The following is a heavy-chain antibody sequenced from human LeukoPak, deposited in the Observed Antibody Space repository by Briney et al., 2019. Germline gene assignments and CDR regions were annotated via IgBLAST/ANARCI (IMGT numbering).Heavy chain of an antibody. CDR1: GFTFSNYA. J-gene: IGHJ6*03. Sequence: GGSLRLSCAASGFTFSNYAMNWVRQAPGKGLEWVAVISYDGSNKYYADSVKGRFTISRDNSKNTLYLQMNSLRAEDTAVYYCAKDQIAAAGRRIDYMDVWGKGTTVTVSS. CDR3: AKDQIAAAGRRIDYMDV. V-gene: IGHV3-30*18. D-gene: IGHD6-13*01. CDR2: ISYDGSNK.